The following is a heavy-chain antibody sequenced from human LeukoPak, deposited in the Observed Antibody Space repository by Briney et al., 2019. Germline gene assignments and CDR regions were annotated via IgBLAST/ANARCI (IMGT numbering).Heavy chain of an antibody. CDR3: ARDLGNWNDELDP. J-gene: IGHJ5*02. CDR2: IYYSGST. V-gene: IGHV4-59*01. Sequence: SETLSLTCTVSGGSISSYYWSWIRQPPGKGLEWIGYIYYSGSTNYNPSLKSRVTISVDTSKNQFSLKLSSVTAADTAVYYCARDLGNWNDELDPWGQGTLVTVSS. D-gene: IGHD1-1*01. CDR1: GGSISSYY.